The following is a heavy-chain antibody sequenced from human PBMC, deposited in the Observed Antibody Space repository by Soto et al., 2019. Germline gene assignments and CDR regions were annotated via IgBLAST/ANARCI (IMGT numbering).Heavy chain of an antibody. CDR3: AKAHSVYTEYYFDY. D-gene: IGHD5-18*01. CDR2: ISGSGGST. V-gene: IGHV3-23*01. CDR1: GFTFSSYA. J-gene: IGHJ4*02. Sequence: GGSLRLSCAASGFTFSSYAMSWVRQAPGKGLEWVSAISGSGGSTYYADSVKGRFTIARDKSKNTLYLQMNSLRAEDTAVYYCAKAHSVYTEYYFDYWGQGTLVTVSS.